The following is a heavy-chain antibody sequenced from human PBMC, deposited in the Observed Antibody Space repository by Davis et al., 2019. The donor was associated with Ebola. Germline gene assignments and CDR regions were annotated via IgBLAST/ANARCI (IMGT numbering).Heavy chain of an antibody. J-gene: IGHJ4*02. Sequence: SQTLSLTCAISGDSVSSNSAAWNWIRQSPSRGLEWLGRTYYRSKWFVDYALSVKSRITINPDTSKNQFSLQLTSVTPEDTAVYYCARDPPYDQGYDFWGQGTLVTVSS. D-gene: IGHD3-16*01. CDR2: TYYRSKWFV. CDR3: ARDPPYDQGYDF. CDR1: GDSVSSNSAA. V-gene: IGHV6-1*01.